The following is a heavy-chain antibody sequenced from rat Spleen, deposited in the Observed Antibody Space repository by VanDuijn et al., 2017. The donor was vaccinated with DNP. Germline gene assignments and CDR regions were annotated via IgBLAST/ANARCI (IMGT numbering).Heavy chain of an antibody. V-gene: IGHV5S10*01. CDR1: GFTFSDYA. CDR2: IIYDGSST. CDR3: ATSSYFGYDYGFAY. J-gene: IGHJ3*01. Sequence: EVQLVESGGGLVQPGNSLKLSCAASGFTFSDYAMAWVRQSPKKGLEWVATIIYDGSSTYYRDSVRGRFTISRDYARSTLYLQMDSLRSEDTATYYCATSSYFGYDYGFAYWAKALWSLSLQ. D-gene: IGHD1-7*01.